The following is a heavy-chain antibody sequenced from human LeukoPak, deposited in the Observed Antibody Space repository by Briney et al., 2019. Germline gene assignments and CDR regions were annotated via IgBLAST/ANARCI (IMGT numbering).Heavy chain of an antibody. CDR1: GGSISSADYY. V-gene: IGHV4-30-4*01. CDR3: ARVGNIAAAGPDY. Sequence: PSQTLSLTCTVSGGSISSADYYWSRIRQPPGKDLECHGYIYYSGSTYYNPSLKSRVTISVDTSKNQFSLKLSSVTSTDTAVYYCARVGNIAAAGPDYSGQGTLVTVSS. CDR2: IYYSGST. D-gene: IGHD6-13*01. J-gene: IGHJ4*02.